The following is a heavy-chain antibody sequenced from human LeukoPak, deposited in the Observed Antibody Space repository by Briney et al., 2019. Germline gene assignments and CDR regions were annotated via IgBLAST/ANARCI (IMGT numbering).Heavy chain of an antibody. V-gene: IGHV4-34*01. CDR3: ARGPRVTNYDILTGYYKGRRDAFDI. J-gene: IGHJ3*02. Sequence: SETLSLTCAVYGGSFSGYYWSWIRQPPGKGLEWIGEINHSGSTNYNPPLKSRVTISVGTSKNQFSLKLSSVTAADTAVYYCARGPRVTNYDILTGYYKGRRDAFDIWGQGTMVTVSS. CDR2: INHSGST. CDR1: GGSFSGYY. D-gene: IGHD3-9*01.